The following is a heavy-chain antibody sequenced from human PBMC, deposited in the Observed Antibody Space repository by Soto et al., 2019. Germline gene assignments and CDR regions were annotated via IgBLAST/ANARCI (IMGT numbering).Heavy chain of an antibody. CDR2: ISYDGSNK. CDR3: ANTYGDYVHYYYGMDV. V-gene: IGHV3-30*18. CDR1: GFTFSSYA. J-gene: IGHJ6*02. D-gene: IGHD4-17*01. Sequence: PGGSLRLSCAAFGFTFSSYAMHWVRQAPGKGLEWVAVISYDGSNKYYADGVKGRFTISRDNSKNTLYLQMNSLRAEDTAVYYCANTYGDYVHYYYGMDVWGQGTKVTVSS.